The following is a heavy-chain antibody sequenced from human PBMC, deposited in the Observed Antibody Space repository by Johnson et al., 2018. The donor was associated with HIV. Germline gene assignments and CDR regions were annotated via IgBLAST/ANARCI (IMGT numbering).Heavy chain of an antibody. V-gene: IGHV3-66*01. J-gene: IGHJ3*01. CDR1: GYSFSHYW. D-gene: IGHD1-26*01. CDR3: ARDLPGIYDAFDL. Sequence: MLLVESGGGLVQPGGSLKISCVASGYSFSHYWMSWVRQAPGNGLEWVSVIYSDGTTSFAQSVKGRFSISRDVSKNILYLQMHSLRTEDTAYYYCARDLPGIYDAFDLWGQGTKVTISS. CDR2: IYSDGTT.